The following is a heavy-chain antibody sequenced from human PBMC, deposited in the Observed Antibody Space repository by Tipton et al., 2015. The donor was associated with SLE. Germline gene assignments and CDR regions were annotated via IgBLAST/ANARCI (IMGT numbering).Heavy chain of an antibody. J-gene: IGHJ3*02. Sequence: SLRLSCTASGFTFGDYAMSWVRQAPGKGLEWVGFIRSKAYGGTTEYAASVKGRFTISRDDSKSIAYLQMNSLKTEDTAVYYCRGYYYDSSGYTAFDIWGQGTMATVSS. D-gene: IGHD3-22*01. CDR3: RGYYYDSSGYTAFDI. CDR1: GFTFGDYA. V-gene: IGHV3-49*04. CDR2: IRSKAYGGTT.